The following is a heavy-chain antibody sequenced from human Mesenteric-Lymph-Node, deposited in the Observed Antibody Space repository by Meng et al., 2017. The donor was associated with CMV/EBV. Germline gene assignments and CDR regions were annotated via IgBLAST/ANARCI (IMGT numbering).Heavy chain of an antibody. J-gene: IGHJ4*02. Sequence: ASVKVSCKTSGYTFTGYYMHWVRQAPGQGLEWMGWISAYNGNTNYAQKLQGRVTMTTDTSTSTAYMELRSLRSDDTAVYYCARYRGYYYDSSVWGLDYWGQGTLVTVSS. CDR2: ISAYNGNT. CDR1: GYTFTGYY. CDR3: ARYRGYYYDSSVWGLDY. V-gene: IGHV1-18*04. D-gene: IGHD3-22*01.